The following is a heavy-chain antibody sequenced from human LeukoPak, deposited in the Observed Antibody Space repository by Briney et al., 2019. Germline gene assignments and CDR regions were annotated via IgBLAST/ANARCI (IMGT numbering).Heavy chain of an antibody. J-gene: IGHJ6*03. D-gene: IGHD1/OR15-1a*01. CDR1: GFTFSSYS. V-gene: IGHV3-21*01. Sequence: GGSLRLSCAASGFTFSSYSMNWVRQAPGKGLEWVSSISSSSSYIYYADSVKGRFTISRDNAKNSLYLQMNSLRAEDTAVYYCAGTDEHIYYYYYMDVWGKGTTVTISS. CDR3: AGTDEHIYYYYYMDV. CDR2: ISSSSSYI.